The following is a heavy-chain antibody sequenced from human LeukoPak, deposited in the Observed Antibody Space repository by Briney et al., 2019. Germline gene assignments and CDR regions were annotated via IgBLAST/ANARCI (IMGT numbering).Heavy chain of an antibody. D-gene: IGHD3-10*01. CDR1: GFTFSSYE. V-gene: IGHV3-48*03. Sequence: PGGSLRLSCAASGFTFSSYEMNWVRQAPGKGLEWVSYISSSGTTIYYADSVKGRFTISRDNAKDSLYLQMNGLRAEDTAVYYCARHLSYDSGSYYNFGYWGQGTLVTVSS. CDR2: ISSSGTTI. J-gene: IGHJ4*02. CDR3: ARHLSYDSGSYYNFGY.